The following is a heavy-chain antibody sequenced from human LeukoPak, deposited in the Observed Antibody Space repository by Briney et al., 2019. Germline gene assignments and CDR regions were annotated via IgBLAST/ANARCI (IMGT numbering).Heavy chain of an antibody. CDR3: VKDLYKGDSSSWYYFDY. V-gene: IGHV3-64D*06. CDR1: GFTFSSYA. D-gene: IGHD6-13*01. CDR2: ISGNGGST. J-gene: IGHJ4*02. Sequence: GGSLRLSCSASGFTFSSYAMHWVRQAPGKGLEYVSAISGNGGSTYYADSVKGRFTISRDNSKNTLYLQMSSLRAEDTAIYHCVKDLYKGDSSSWYYFDYWGQGTLVTVSS.